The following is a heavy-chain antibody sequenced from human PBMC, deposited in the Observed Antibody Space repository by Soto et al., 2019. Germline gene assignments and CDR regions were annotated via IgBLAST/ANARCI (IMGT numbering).Heavy chain of an antibody. J-gene: IGHJ6*02. CDR3: ARVRGYSGYDCCYYGMDV. CDR2: SIPIFGTA. Sequence: SVKVSCKASGGTFSSYAISWVRKAPVQGLECMGGSIPIFGTANYAQKFQSRTTITAYESLNTAYMEVSSLRSDDTAVYFCARVRGYSGYDCCYYGMDVWGQGTTVTVSS. CDR1: GGTFSSYA. D-gene: IGHD5-12*01. V-gene: IGHV1-69*13.